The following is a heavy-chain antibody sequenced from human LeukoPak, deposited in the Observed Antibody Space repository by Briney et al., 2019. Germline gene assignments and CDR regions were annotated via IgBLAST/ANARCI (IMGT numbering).Heavy chain of an antibody. V-gene: IGHV4-4*07. CDR2: IYTRGST. J-gene: IGHJ6*03. Sequence: PSETLSITCTVSGGSISSYYWSWIRQPAGKGLEWIGRIYTRGSTNYNPSLKSRVTMSVDTSKNQFSLKLSSVTAADTAVYYCAIAYCGGDCYSPYYYYMDVWGKGTTVTVSS. CDR1: GGSISSYY. D-gene: IGHD2-21*01. CDR3: AIAYCGGDCYSPYYYYMDV.